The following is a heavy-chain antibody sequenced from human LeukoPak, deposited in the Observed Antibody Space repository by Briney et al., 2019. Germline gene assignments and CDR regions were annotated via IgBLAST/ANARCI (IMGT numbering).Heavy chain of an antibody. V-gene: IGHV4-38-2*02. Sequence: SETLSLTCTVSGYSISSGYYWGWIRQPPGKGLEWIGSIYHSGSTYYNPSLKSRVTISVDTSMNQFSLKLSSVTAADTAVYYCASLRYSGSSDYWGQGTLVTVSS. CDR2: IYHSGST. D-gene: IGHD1-26*01. J-gene: IGHJ4*02. CDR1: GYSISSGYY. CDR3: ASLRYSGSSDY.